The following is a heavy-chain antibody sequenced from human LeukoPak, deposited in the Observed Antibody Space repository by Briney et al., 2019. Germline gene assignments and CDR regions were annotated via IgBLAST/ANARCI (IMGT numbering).Heavy chain of an antibody. CDR2: IYPSGST. V-gene: IGHV4-4*07. J-gene: IGHJ4*02. CDR3: ARNNYDLPGFDY. D-gene: IGHD3-22*01. CDR1: GGSISSYY. Sequence: SETLSLTCTVSGGSISSYYWSWIRQPAGKGLEWLGRIYPSGSTTYNASLKSRGTISIDTSKKQFSLKLTSVTAADTAVYYCARNNYDLPGFDYWGQGTPVTVSS.